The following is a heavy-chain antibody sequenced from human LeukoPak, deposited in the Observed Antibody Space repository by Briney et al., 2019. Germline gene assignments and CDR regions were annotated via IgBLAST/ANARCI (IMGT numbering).Heavy chain of an antibody. CDR2: IIASSGTT. Sequence: NPGGSLRLSCAASGFSFNHYAMSWVRQAPGKGLEWVSIIIASSGTTFYADSVKGRFTISRDTSKNTLYLQLNSLRLEDTAVYYCAKGGYDYIEVAYFYFWGQGTLVTVSS. V-gene: IGHV3-23*01. CDR3: AKGGYDYIEVAYFYF. D-gene: IGHD5-12*01. CDR1: GFSFNHYA. J-gene: IGHJ4*02.